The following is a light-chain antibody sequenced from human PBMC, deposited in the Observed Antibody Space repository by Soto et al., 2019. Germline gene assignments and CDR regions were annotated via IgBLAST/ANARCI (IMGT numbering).Light chain of an antibody. V-gene: IGKV1-39*01. CDR3: QPSYSTPYT. CDR2: AAS. Sequence: DIQMTQSPSSLSASVGDRVTITCRASQSISSYLNWYQQKPGKAPKLLIYAASSLQSGVPSRFSGSGSGTDFPLTISSLQPEDFETYYCQPSYSTPYTFGQGTKLEIK. J-gene: IGKJ2*01. CDR1: QSISSY.